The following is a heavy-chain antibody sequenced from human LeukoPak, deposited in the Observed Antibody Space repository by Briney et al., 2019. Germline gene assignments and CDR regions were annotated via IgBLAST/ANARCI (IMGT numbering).Heavy chain of an antibody. CDR2: IYYSGNT. J-gene: IGHJ4*02. D-gene: IGHD2-2*01. CDR3: ARHPCTSSCRGGFDY. CDR1: GGSISRYY. Sequence: PSETLSLTCTVSGGSISRYYWSWVRQAPGKGLECIGYIYYSGNTNYNPSLKSRVTISVDTSNNQFSLKLSSVTAADTAVYYCARHPCTSSCRGGFDYWGQGTLVTVSP. V-gene: IGHV4-59*01.